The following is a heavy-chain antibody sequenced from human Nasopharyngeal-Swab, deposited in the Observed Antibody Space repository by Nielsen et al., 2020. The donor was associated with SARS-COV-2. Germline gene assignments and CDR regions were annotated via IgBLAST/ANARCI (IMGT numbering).Heavy chain of an antibody. Sequence: GESLKISCAASGFTFSSYGMHWVRQAPGKGLEWVAVIWYDGSNKYYADSVKGRFTIPRDNSKNTLYLQMNSLRAEDTAVYYCARDRVEGGYDSSGYYYSLWGQGTLVTSPQ. CDR2: IWYDGSNK. CDR1: GFTFSSYG. CDR3: ARDRVEGGYDSSGYYYSL. J-gene: IGHJ4*02. D-gene: IGHD3-22*01. V-gene: IGHV3-33*01.